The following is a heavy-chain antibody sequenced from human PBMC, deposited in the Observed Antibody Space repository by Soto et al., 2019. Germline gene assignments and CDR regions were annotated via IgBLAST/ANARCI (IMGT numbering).Heavy chain of an antibody. CDR2: IYSGGST. Sequence: EVQLVESGGGLVQPGGSLRLSCAASGFTVSSNYMSWVRQAPGKGLEWVSVIYSGGSTYYADSVKGRFTISRHNSKNTPYLQMNSLRAEDTAVYYCARSNTTMVRGVGYYGMDVWGQGTTVTVSS. J-gene: IGHJ6*02. CDR1: GFTVSSNY. CDR3: ARSNTTMVRGVGYYGMDV. D-gene: IGHD3-10*01. V-gene: IGHV3-53*04.